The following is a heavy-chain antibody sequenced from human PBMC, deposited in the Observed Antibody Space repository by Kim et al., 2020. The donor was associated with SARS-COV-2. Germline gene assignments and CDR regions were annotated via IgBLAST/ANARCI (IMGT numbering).Heavy chain of an antibody. CDR1: GFTFSSYA. CDR3: AKDYCGGDCYHPDGLYYYYGMDV. D-gene: IGHD2-21*02. J-gene: IGHJ6*02. Sequence: GGSLRLSCAASGFTFSSYAMSWVRQAPGKGLEWVSVIYSGGSSTYYADSVKGRFTISRDNSKNTLYLQMNSLRAEDTAVYYCAKDYCGGDCYHPDGLYYYYGMDVWGQGTTVTVSS. CDR2: IYSGGSST. V-gene: IGHV3-23*03.